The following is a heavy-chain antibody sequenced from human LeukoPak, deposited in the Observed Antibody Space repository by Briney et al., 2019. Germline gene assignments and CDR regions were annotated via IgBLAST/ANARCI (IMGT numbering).Heavy chain of an antibody. Sequence: EASVKVSCKASGYTFTGYYMHWVRQAPGQGLEWMGWINPNSGGTNYAQKFQGRVTMTRDTSISTAYMELSRLRSDDAAVYYCARAQDSSGWYLGYWGQGTLVTVSS. V-gene: IGHV1-2*02. CDR3: ARAQDSSGWYLGY. CDR2: INPNSGGT. J-gene: IGHJ4*02. D-gene: IGHD6-19*01. CDR1: GYTFTGYY.